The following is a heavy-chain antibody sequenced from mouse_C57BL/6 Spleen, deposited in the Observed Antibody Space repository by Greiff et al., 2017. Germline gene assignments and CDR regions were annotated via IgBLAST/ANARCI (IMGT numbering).Heavy chain of an antibody. Sequence: VQLQQSGAELVRPGTSVKMSCKASGYTFTNYWIGWAKQRPGHGLEWIGDIYPGGGYTNYNEKFKGKATLTADKSSSTAYMQFSSLPSEDSAIYYCARWVGTSLYFDYWGQGTTLTVSS. CDR1: GYTFTNYW. CDR3: ARWVGTSLYFDY. D-gene: IGHD1-1*02. V-gene: IGHV1-63*01. CDR2: IYPGGGYT. J-gene: IGHJ2*01.